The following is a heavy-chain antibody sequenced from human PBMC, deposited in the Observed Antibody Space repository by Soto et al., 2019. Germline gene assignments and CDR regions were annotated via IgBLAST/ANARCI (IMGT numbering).Heavy chain of an antibody. CDR1: GYTFTNND. Sequence: GASVKVSCKTSGYTFTNNDVCWVRQTPGQGLEWMGWISPYSGKTNYARKFKDRVTMTTDTSTSTVYMELTSLTSDDTAVYYCAREGLLLLPDYWGQGTLVTVSS. D-gene: IGHD3-22*01. V-gene: IGHV1-18*01. J-gene: IGHJ4*02. CDR3: AREGLLLLPDY. CDR2: ISPYSGKT.